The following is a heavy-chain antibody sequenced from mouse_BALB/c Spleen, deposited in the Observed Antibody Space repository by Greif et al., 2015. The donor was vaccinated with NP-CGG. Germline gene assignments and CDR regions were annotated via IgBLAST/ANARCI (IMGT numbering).Heavy chain of an antibody. CDR2: ISSGSSTI. V-gene: IGHV5-17*02. D-gene: IGHD2-1*01. CDR3: ARSGDYYGNYFYAMDY. CDR1: GFTFSSFG. Sequence: EVQGVESGGGLVQPGGSRKLSCAASGFTFSSFGMHWVRQAPEKGLEWVAYISSGSSTIYYADTVKGRFTISRDNPKNTLCLQMTSLRSEGTAMYYCARSGDYYGNYFYAMDYWGQGTSVTVSS. J-gene: IGHJ4*01.